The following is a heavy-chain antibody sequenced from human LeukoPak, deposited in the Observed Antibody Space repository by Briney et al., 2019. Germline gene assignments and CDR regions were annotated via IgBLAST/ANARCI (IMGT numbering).Heavy chain of an antibody. Sequence: GGSLRLSCAASGFIFSSYGMHWVRQAPGKGLEWVSGISWNSGSIGYADSVKGRFTISRDNAKNSLYLQMNSLRAEDTALYYCAKDTSYYYGSGNDYWGQGTLVTVSS. V-gene: IGHV3-9*01. CDR2: ISWNSGSI. D-gene: IGHD3-10*01. CDR3: AKDTSYYYGSGNDY. CDR1: GFIFSSYG. J-gene: IGHJ4*02.